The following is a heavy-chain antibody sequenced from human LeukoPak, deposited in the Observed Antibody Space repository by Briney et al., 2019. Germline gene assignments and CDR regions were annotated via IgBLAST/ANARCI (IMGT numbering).Heavy chain of an antibody. V-gene: IGHV4-4*02. CDR3: ARARGYDKGPFDY. CDR2: SYQSGSP. CDR1: GGSISSDNW. D-gene: IGHD5-12*01. J-gene: IGHJ4*02. Sequence: YPSETLSLTCTASGGSISSDNWWSWVRQPPGKGLEWIGESYQSGSPNYNSSLKSRVTISVDKSKNQFSLKLSSVTAADTAVYYCARARGYDKGPFDYWGQGTLVTVSS.